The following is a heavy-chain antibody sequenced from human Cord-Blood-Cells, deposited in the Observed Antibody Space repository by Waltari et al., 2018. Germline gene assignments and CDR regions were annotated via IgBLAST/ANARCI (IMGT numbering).Heavy chain of an antibody. CDR1: GYTFTSYA. D-gene: IGHD2-21*01. V-gene: IGHV1-3*01. Sequence: QVQLVQSGAEVKKTGASVKVSCKASGYTFTSYAMPWVRQAPGQRLEWMGWINAGNGNTKYSQKFQGRVTITRDTSASTAYMELSSLRSEDTAVYYCARPNRIPGSRGAFDIWGQGTMVTVSS. J-gene: IGHJ3*02. CDR3: ARPNRIPGSRGAFDI. CDR2: INAGNGNT.